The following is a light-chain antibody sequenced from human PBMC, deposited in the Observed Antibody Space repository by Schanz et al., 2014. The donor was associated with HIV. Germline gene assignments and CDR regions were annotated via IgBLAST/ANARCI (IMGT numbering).Light chain of an antibody. V-gene: IGLV2-14*01. CDR3: TSYTTNRTVA. Sequence: SALTQPAFVSGAPGQSITISCTGTNRDIRGFKFLPRSRQHPGKAPNLMIYDVSERPSGVSDRFSGSKSANTASLTISGLQPDDEADYYCTSYTTNRTVAFGGGTKLTVL. CDR1: NRDIRGFKF. J-gene: IGLJ2*01. CDR2: DVS.